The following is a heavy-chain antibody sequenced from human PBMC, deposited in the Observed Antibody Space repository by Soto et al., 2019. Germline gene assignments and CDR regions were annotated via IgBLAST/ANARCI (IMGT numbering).Heavy chain of an antibody. CDR2: ITHSGGNT. Sequence: GGSLRLSCAASGFTFSSYGMNWVRQAPGKGLEWVSSITHSGGNTYYADSVEGRFTISRDNSKDTLYLQMNSLRAEDTAVYYCARRYCSIGICYTNSYYYIDVWGKGTPVTVSS. D-gene: IGHD2-8*01. V-gene: IGHV3-23*01. J-gene: IGHJ6*03. CDR3: ARRYCSIGICYTNSYYYIDV. CDR1: GFTFSSYG.